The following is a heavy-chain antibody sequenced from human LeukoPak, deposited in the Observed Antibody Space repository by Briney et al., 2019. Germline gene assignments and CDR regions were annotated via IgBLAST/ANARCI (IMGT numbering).Heavy chain of an antibody. Sequence: GRSLRLSCAASGFTFSSYGMHWVRQAPGKGLEWVAVIWYDGSNKYHADSVKGRFTISRDNSKNTLYLQMNSLRAEDTAVYYCARDFYGSGRGGMDVWGKGTTVTVSS. CDR2: IWYDGSNK. CDR1: GFTFSSYG. V-gene: IGHV3-33*01. CDR3: ARDFYGSGRGGMDV. D-gene: IGHD3-10*01. J-gene: IGHJ6*04.